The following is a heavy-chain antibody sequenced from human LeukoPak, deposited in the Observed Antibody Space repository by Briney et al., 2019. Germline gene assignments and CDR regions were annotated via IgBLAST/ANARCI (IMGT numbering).Heavy chain of an antibody. J-gene: IGHJ4*02. Sequence: ASVKVSCKASGGTFSSYAISWVRQAPGQGLEWMGGIIPIFGTANYAQKFQGRVTITTDESTSTAYMEVSSLRSEDTAVYYCARGRTMRVPAAISPVYFDYWGQGTLVTVSS. CDR2: IIPIFGTA. CDR3: ARGRTMRVPAAISPVYFDY. CDR1: GGTFSSYA. V-gene: IGHV1-69*05. D-gene: IGHD2-2*02.